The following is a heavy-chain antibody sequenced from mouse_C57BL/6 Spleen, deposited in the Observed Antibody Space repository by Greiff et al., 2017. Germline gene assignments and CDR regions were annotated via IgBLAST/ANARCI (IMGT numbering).Heavy chain of an antibody. Sequence: EVQRVESEGGLVQPGSSMKLSCTASGFTFSDYYMAWVRQVPEKGLEWVANINYDGSSTYYLDSLKSRFIISRDNAKNILYLQMSSLKSEDTATYYCARGLLYYFDYWGQGTTLTVSS. J-gene: IGHJ2*01. CDR1: GFTFSDYY. CDR3: ARGLLYYFDY. CDR2: INYDGSST. V-gene: IGHV5-16*01. D-gene: IGHD1-1*02.